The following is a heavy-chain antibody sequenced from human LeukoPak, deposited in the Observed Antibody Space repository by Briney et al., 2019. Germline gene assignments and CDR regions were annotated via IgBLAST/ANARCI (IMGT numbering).Heavy chain of an antibody. J-gene: IGHJ4*02. Sequence: GGSLRLSCAASGFTFGSYWMSWVRQAPGKGLEWVANIKQDGSEKYYVDSVKGRFTISRDNAKNSLYLQMNSLRAEDTAVYYCARGYGSGSYFSSGVDYWGQGTLVTVSS. D-gene: IGHD3-10*01. CDR2: IKQDGSEK. V-gene: IGHV3-7*03. CDR3: ARGYGSGSYFSSGVDY. CDR1: GFTFGSYW.